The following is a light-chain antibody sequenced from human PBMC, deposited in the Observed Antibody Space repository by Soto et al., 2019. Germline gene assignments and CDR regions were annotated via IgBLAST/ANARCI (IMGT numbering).Light chain of an antibody. V-gene: IGLV2-8*01. CDR2: EVS. CDR3: TSYVGRNHWV. Sequence: QSALTQPPSASGSPGQSVTISCTGTSSDVGAYKYVSWYQQYPGKAPKLMIYEVSKRPSGVPDRFSGSKSGNTASLTVSGLLAEDEADYYCTSYVGRNHWVFGGGIQLTVL. CDR1: SSDVGAYKY. J-gene: IGLJ3*02.